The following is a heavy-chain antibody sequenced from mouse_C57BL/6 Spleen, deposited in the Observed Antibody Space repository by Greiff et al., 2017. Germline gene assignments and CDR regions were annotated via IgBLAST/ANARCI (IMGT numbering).Heavy chain of an antibody. CDR3: ATTVVATPFDY. V-gene: IGHV1-22*01. D-gene: IGHD1-1*01. CDR1: GYTFTDYN. Sequence: EVQLQQSGPELVKPGASVKMSCKASGYTFTDYNMHWVKQSHGKSLEWIGYINPNNGGTSYNQKFKGKATLTVNKSSSTAYMELRSLTSEDSAVYYCATTVVATPFDYWGQGTTRTVSS. J-gene: IGHJ2*01. CDR2: INPNNGGT.